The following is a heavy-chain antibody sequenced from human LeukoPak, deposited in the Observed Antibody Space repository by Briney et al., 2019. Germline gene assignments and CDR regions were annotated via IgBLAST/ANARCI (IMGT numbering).Heavy chain of an antibody. Sequence: ASVKVSCKASGYTFTGYYMHWVRQAPGQGLEWMGWINPNSGGTNYAQKFQGRATMTRDPSLSPAYMEASRQRTDHPGVTFCARVTYYYYYMDVWGKGTTVTVSS. CDR2: INPNSGGT. CDR1: GYTFTGYY. CDR3: ARVTYYYYYMDV. J-gene: IGHJ6*03. V-gene: IGHV1-2*02.